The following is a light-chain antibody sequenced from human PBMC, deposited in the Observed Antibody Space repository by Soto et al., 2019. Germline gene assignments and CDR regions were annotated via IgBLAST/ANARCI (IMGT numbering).Light chain of an antibody. CDR1: QSVSSSY. CDR3: QHYDRSPMWT. J-gene: IGKJ1*01. CDR2: GAS. V-gene: IGKV3-20*01. Sequence: EIVLTQSPGTLSLSPGERATLSCRASQSVSSSYLAWYQHKPGQAPRLLIYGASSRATGIPDRFSGSGSGTDFTLTISRLEPEDFAVYYCQHYDRSPMWTFGQGTKVEIK.